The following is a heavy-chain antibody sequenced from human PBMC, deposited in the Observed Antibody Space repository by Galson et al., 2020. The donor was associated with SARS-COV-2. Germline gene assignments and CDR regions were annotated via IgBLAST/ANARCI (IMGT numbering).Heavy chain of an antibody. Sequence: QLGESLKISCAASGFTFSSYGMHWVRQAPGKGLEWVAVIWYDGSNKYYADSVKGRFTISRDNSKNMLYLQMNSLRAEDTAVYYCARDPLVATAWYFDLWGRGTLVTVSS. CDR1: GFTFSSYG. CDR2: IWYDGSNK. D-gene: IGHD5-12*01. V-gene: IGHV3-33*01. J-gene: IGHJ2*01. CDR3: ARDPLVATAWYFDL.